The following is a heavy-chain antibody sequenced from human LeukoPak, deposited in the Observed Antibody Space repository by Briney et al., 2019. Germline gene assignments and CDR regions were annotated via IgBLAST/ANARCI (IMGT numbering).Heavy chain of an antibody. Sequence: GGSLRLSCAASGFTFSSYGMHWVRQAPGKGLEGVAFIRYDGSNKYYADSVKGRFTISRDNSKNTMYLQMNSLRAEDTAVYYCAKDKMRYYYDSSGYDYWGQGTLVTVSS. V-gene: IGHV3-30*02. J-gene: IGHJ4*02. CDR3: AKDKMRYYYDSSGYDY. CDR1: GFTFSSYG. CDR2: IRYDGSNK. D-gene: IGHD3-22*01.